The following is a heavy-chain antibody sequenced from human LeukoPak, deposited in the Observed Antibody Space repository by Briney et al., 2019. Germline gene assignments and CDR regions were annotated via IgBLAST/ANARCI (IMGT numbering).Heavy chain of an antibody. Sequence: ASVKVSCKASGYTFSGTGWYLYWLRQAPRQGLECMGWIYPYTGATHYAQKFQGRVAMTRDTSISTAYMELSRLRPDDTAVYYCARDGPAQMVYFDYWGQGTLVTVSS. D-gene: IGHD3-10*01. CDR2: IYPYTGAT. CDR1: GYTFSGTGWY. CDR3: ARDGPAQMVYFDY. V-gene: IGHV1-2*02. J-gene: IGHJ4*02.